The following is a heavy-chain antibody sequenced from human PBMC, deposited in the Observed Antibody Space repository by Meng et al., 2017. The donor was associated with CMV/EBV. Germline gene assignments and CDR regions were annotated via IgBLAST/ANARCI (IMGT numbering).Heavy chain of an antibody. CDR2: ISSSSSTI. CDR1: GFTFSSYS. Sequence: LSLTCAASGFTFSSYSMNWVRQAPGKGLEWVSYISSSSSTIYYADSVKGRFTISRDNAKNSLHLQMNSLRAEDTAVYYCARGVEGFDYWGQGTLVTVSS. CDR3: ARGVEGFDY. V-gene: IGHV3-48*04. J-gene: IGHJ4*02.